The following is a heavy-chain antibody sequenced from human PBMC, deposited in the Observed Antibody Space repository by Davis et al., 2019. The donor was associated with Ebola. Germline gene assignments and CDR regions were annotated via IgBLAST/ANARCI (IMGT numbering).Heavy chain of an antibody. CDR1: GYTLTELS. CDR2: FDPEDGET. Sequence: AASVKVSCKVSGYTLTELSMHWVRQAPRKGLEWMGGFDPEDGETIYAQKFQGRVTMTEDTSTDTAYMELSSLRSEDTAVYYCATDSSKSIAVAGNDYYGMDVWGQGTTVTVSS. CDR3: ATDSSKSIAVAGNDYYGMDV. J-gene: IGHJ6*02. D-gene: IGHD6-19*01. V-gene: IGHV1-24*01.